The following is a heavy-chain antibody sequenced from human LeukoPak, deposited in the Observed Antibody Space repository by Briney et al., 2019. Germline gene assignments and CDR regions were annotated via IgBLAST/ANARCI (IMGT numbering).Heavy chain of an antibody. CDR1: GFTFSSYG. J-gene: IGHJ4*02. D-gene: IGHD6-19*01. V-gene: IGHV3-33*01. CDR2: IWYDGSNK. CDR3: ARDGSSGWYWVDY. Sequence: GRSLRLSCAASGFTFSSYGMHWVRQAPGKGLEWVAIIWYDGSNKYYADSVKGRFTISRDNSKNTLYLQMNSLRAEDTAVYYCARDGSSGWYWVDYWGQGTLVTVSS.